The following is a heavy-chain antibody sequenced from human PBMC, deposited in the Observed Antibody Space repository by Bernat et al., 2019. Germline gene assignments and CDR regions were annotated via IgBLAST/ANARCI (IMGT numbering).Heavy chain of an antibody. D-gene: IGHD5-24*01. J-gene: IGHJ4*02. CDR2: IIPIFGTA. Sequence: QVQLVQSGAEVKKPGSSVKVSCKASGGTFSSYAISWVRQALGQGLEWMGGIIPIFGTANYAQKFQGRVTITADESTSTAYMELSSLRSEDTAVYYCAREVSEMATIFYFDYWGQGTLVTVSS. V-gene: IGHV1-69*01. CDR3: AREVSEMATIFYFDY. CDR1: GGTFSSYA.